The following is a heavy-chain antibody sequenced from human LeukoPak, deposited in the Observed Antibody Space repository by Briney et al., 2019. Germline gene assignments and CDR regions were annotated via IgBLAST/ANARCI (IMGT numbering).Heavy chain of an antibody. CDR3: ARVAHEYCSSTSCYWFDP. V-gene: IGHV4-31*03. CDR1: GGSISSGGYY. CDR2: IYYSGST. J-gene: IGHJ5*02. D-gene: IGHD2-2*01. Sequence: SQTLSLTCTVSGGSISSGGYYWSWIRQHPGKGLEWIGYIYYSGSTYYNPSLKSRVTISVDTSKNQFSLKLSSVTAADTAVYYCARVAHEYCSSTSCYWFDPWGQGTLVTVSS.